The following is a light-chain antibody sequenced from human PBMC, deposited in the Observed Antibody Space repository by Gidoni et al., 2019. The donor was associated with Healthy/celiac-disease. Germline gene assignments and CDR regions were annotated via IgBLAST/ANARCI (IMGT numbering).Light chain of an antibody. J-gene: IGKJ1*01. Sequence: AIRLTQSPSSPAASTGDRVTITCRARQGISSYLAWYQQKPGKAPKLLLYAASTLQSGVPSRFSGSGSGTDFTLTISCLQAEDFATDYCQQYDRYPPWTFGQGTKVEIK. CDR2: AAS. CDR3: QQYDRYPPWT. CDR1: QGISSY. V-gene: IGKV1-8*01.